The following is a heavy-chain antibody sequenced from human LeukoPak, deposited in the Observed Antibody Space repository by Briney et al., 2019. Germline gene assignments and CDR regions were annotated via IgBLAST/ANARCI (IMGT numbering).Heavy chain of an antibody. CDR2: ISGNGGST. V-gene: IGHV3-23*01. Sequence: LSGGSLRLSCAASGFTFSSYGMSWVRQAPGKGLEWVSAISGNGGSTYYADSVKGRFTISRDNSKNTLYLQMNSLRAEDTAVYYCARGPPGWYYGGIKGAFDIWGQGTMVTVSS. CDR3: ARGPPGWYYGGIKGAFDI. J-gene: IGHJ3*02. D-gene: IGHD4-23*01. CDR1: GFTFSSYG.